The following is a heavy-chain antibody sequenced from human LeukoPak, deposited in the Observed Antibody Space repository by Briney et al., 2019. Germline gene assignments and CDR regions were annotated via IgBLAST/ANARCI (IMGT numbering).Heavy chain of an antibody. J-gene: IGHJ4*02. CDR3: ARDSYYDSSGYS. Sequence: SETLSLTCAVSGGSISSGGYSWSWIRQPPGKGLEWIGYIYHSGSTYYNPSLKSRVTISVDTSKNQFSLKLSSVTAADTAVYYCARDSYYDSSGYSWGQGTLVTVSS. V-gene: IGHV4-30-2*01. D-gene: IGHD3-22*01. CDR1: GGSISSGGYS. CDR2: IYHSGST.